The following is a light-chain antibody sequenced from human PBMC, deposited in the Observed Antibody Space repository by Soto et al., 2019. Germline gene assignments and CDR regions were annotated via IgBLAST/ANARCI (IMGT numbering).Light chain of an antibody. CDR3: QQYNNWWT. Sequence: EIVMTQSPATLSVSPGERATLSCRAIQIVSSNLAWYQQKPGQAPRLLIYGASTRATGIPARFSGSGSGTEFTLTISSLQSEDFAVYYCQQYNNWWTFGQGTKVDIK. CDR2: GAS. J-gene: IGKJ1*01. CDR1: QIVSSN. V-gene: IGKV3-15*01.